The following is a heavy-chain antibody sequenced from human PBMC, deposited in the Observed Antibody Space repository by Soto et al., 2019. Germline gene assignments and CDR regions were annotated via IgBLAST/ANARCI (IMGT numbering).Heavy chain of an antibody. J-gene: IGHJ5*02. CDR2: IIPIFGTA. CDR3: ATRYCSSTSCYLRAANWFDP. Sequence: SVKVSCKASGGTFSSYAISWVRQAPGQGLEWMGGIIPIFGTANYAQKFQGRVTMTRNKSISTAYMELSSLRSEDTAVYYCATRYCSSTSCYLRAANWFDPWGQGTLVTVSS. CDR1: GGTFSSYA. V-gene: IGHV1-69*05. D-gene: IGHD2-2*01.